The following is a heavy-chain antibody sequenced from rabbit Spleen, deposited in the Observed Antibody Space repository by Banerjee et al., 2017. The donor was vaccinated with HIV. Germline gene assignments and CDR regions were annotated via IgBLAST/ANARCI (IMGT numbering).Heavy chain of an antibody. Sequence: QSLVESGGDLVQPGGSLTLSCKASGFTLTNYYYLCWVRQAPGKGLEWIACIYAGSSGSTYYASWAKGRFTISKTSSTTMTLQMTSLTAADTATYFCARDSIYANFFSVAYALDLWGQGTLVTVS. CDR2: IYAGSSGST. CDR3: ARDSIYANFFSVAYALDL. J-gene: IGHJ4*01. D-gene: IGHD6-1*01. V-gene: IGHV1S40*01. CDR1: GFTLTNYYY.